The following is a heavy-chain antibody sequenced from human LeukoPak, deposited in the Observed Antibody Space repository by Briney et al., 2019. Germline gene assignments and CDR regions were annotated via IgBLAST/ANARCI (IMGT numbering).Heavy chain of an antibody. J-gene: IGHJ6*04. CDR2: ISSSGSTI. V-gene: IGHV3-11*04. Sequence: GGSLRLSCEASGLTFSNHYMSWIRQAPGKGLEWVSYISSSGSTIYYADSVKGRFTISRDNAKNSLYLQMNSLRAEDTAVYYCAELGITMIGGVWGKGTTVTISS. D-gene: IGHD3-10*02. CDR3: AELGITMIGGV. CDR1: GLTFSNHY.